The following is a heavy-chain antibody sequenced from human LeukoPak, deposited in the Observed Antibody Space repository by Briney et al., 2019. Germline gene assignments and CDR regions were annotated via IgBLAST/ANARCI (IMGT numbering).Heavy chain of an antibody. D-gene: IGHD6-13*01. J-gene: IGHJ4*02. Sequence: GSLRLSCAASGLTFSSFWMHWVRQAPGKGLVWVSRMSADGTYTTYADSVKGRFTISRDNAKDTLYLQMNSLRAEDSAVYYCAGHHQVYSRTYWGQGTLVTVSS. CDR2: MSADGTYT. V-gene: IGHV3-74*01. CDR3: AGHHQVYSRTY. CDR1: GLTFSSFW.